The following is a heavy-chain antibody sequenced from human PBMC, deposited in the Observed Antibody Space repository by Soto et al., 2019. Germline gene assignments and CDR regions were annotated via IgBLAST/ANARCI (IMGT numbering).Heavy chain of an antibody. V-gene: IGHV3-30*03. D-gene: IGHD1-26*01. CDR2: ISYDGSNK. CDR1: GFTFSSYA. J-gene: IGHJ4*02. CDR3: ATKWGGELTYYFDY. Sequence: GGSLRLSCAAAGFTFSSYAMHWVRQTPGKGLEGVAVISYDGSNKYYADSVKGRFTISRDNSKSTLYLQMNSLKTEDTAVYYCATKWGGELTYYFDYWGQGALVTVSS.